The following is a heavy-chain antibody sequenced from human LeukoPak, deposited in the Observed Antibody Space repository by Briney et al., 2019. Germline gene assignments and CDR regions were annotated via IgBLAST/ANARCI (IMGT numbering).Heavy chain of an antibody. V-gene: IGHV4-34*01. Sequence: SETLSLTCSVSGSLSGYSWTWIRQSPGQGLEWIGEVNESGRSKYSPSLKSRVTISRDTSKNHFSLDLRSLTAADTAVYYCARSQSAWAAPGFDNWGQGTMVTVS. CDR3: ARSQSAWAAPGFDN. CDR1: GSLSGYS. D-gene: IGHD7-27*01. CDR2: VNESGRS. J-gene: IGHJ3*02.